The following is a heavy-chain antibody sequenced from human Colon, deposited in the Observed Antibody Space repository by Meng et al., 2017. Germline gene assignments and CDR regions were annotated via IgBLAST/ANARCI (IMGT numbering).Heavy chain of an antibody. V-gene: IGHV7-4-1*02. CDR3: ARDSEAADY. Sequence: QVHLVQSGSELKKPGASVRISCKASGYTFTTYGMNWVRQAPGQGLEWMGWINTNTGKPTYAQGLTGRFVFSLDTSVSTAYLQISSLKAEDTAVYYCARDSEAADYWGQGTLVTVFS. J-gene: IGHJ4*02. CDR2: INTNTGKP. CDR1: GYTFTTYG. D-gene: IGHD6-25*01.